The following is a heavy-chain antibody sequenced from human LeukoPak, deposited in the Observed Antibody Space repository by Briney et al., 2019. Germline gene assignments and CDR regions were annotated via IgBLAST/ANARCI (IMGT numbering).Heavy chain of an antibody. CDR1: GFTVSSNY. CDR3: ARVPYSSGWYFDY. CDR2: IYSGGST. D-gene: IGHD6-19*01. V-gene: IGHV3-53*01. J-gene: IGHJ4*02. Sequence: GGSLRLTCAASGFTVSSNYMSWVRQVPGKGLEWVSVIYSGGSTYYADSVKGRFTISRDNSKNTLYLQMNRLRGEDTAVYYCARVPYSSGWYFDYWGQGTLVTVYS.